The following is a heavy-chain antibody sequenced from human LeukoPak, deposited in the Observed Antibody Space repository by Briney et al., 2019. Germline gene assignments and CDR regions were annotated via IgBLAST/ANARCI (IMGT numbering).Heavy chain of an antibody. Sequence: ASVKVSCKASGYTFTGYYMHWVRQAPGQGLEWMGWINPNSGGTNYAQKFQGRVTMTRDTSISTAYMELSRLRSDDTAVYYCARWYCSSTSCHGHFDYWGQGTLVTVSS. CDR3: ARWYCSSTSCHGHFDY. D-gene: IGHD2-2*01. J-gene: IGHJ4*02. V-gene: IGHV1-2*02. CDR2: INPNSGGT. CDR1: GYTFTGYY.